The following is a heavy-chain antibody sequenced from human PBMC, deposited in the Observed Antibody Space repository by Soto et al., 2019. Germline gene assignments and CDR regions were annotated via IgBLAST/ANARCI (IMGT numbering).Heavy chain of an antibody. CDR2: ISAYNGNT. V-gene: IGHV1-18*01. Sequence: QVQLVQSGAEVKKPGASVKVSCKTSGYTFTSSGISWVRQAPGQGLEWMVWISAYNGNTDYAQKFQGRVIMTTDTSTSTAYMELRSLRSDDTAVYYCARVMTYCTSRSCHDYWGQGTLVAVSS. CDR1: GYTFTSSG. CDR3: ARVMTYCTSRSCHDY. D-gene: IGHD2-2*01. J-gene: IGHJ4*02.